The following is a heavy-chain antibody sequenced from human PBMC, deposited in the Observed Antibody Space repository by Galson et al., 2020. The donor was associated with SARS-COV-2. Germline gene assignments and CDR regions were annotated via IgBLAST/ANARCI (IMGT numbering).Heavy chain of an antibody. Sequence: SETLSLTCAVYGGSFNGYYWSWIRQSPGKGLEWIGEINHSGSINYNPSLKSRVTMSVDTSKNQFSLKLTSITVADTAVYYCARGHHQSTTLVVCFTVGSVYFDSWGQGTLVTVSS. V-gene: IGHV4-34*01. J-gene: IGHJ4*02. D-gene: IGHD2-15*01. CDR3: ARGHHQSTTLVVCFTVGSVYFDS. CDR2: INHSGSI. CDR1: GGSFNGYY.